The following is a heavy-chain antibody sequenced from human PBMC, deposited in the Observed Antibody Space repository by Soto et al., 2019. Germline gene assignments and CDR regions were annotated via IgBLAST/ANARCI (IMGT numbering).Heavy chain of an antibody. V-gene: IGHV4-59*08. CDR1: GGSISSYY. Sequence: SETLSLTCTVSGGSISSYYWSWIRQPPGKGLEWIGYIYYSGSTNYNPSLKSRVTISVDTSKNQFSLKLSSVTAADTAVYYCAGRYGSCFDSCAQRTPVPVS. CDR2: IYYSGST. CDR3: AGRYGSCFDS. D-gene: IGHD5-18*01. J-gene: IGHJ5*01.